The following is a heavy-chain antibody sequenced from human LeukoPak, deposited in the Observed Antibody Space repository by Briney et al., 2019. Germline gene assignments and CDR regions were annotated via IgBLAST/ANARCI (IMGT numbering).Heavy chain of an antibody. Sequence: GESLKISCKGSGYSFTSYWIGWVRQMPRKGLERMGIIYPGDSDTRYSPSFQGQVTISADKSISTAYLQWSSLKASDTAMYYCARFQGLYCSSTSCYSYNWFDPWGQGTLVTVSS. D-gene: IGHD2-2*01. J-gene: IGHJ5*02. CDR2: IYPGDSDT. V-gene: IGHV5-51*01. CDR3: ARFQGLYCSSTSCYSYNWFDP. CDR1: GYSFTSYW.